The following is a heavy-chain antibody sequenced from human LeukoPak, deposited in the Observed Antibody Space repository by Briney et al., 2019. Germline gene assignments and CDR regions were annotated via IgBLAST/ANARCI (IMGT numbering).Heavy chain of an antibody. D-gene: IGHD6-19*01. CDR1: GYTFTSYD. V-gene: IGHV1-8*01. J-gene: IGHJ6*03. CDR3: ARVYSSGWYYHYYYYMDV. CDR2: MNPNSGNT. Sequence: ASVKVSCKASGYTFTSYDINWVRQATGQGLEWMGWMNPNSGNTGYAQKFQGRVTMTRNTSISTAYMELSGLRSEDTAVYYCARVYSSGWYYHYYYYMDVWGEGTTVTVSS.